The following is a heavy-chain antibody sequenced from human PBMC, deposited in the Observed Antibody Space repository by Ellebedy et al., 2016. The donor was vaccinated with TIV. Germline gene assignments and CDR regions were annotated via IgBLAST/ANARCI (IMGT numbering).Heavy chain of an antibody. J-gene: IGHJ4*02. V-gene: IGHV4-59*01. CDR2: ISYTGST. CDR3: AAEVTMVRGLIVH. Sequence: SETLSLXXTVSGCSMSTNYWSWIWQPPGNGMEWIGYISYTGSTNYSPSLNSRVTISVDTSKNQFSLKLTSVTAADTAVYYCAAEVTMVRGLIVHWGQGTLVTVSS. D-gene: IGHD3-10*01. CDR1: GCSMSTNY.